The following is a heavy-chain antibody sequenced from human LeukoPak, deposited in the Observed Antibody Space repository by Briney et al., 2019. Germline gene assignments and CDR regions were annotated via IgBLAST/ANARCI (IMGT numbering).Heavy chain of an antibody. CDR2: ISSSSSTI. CDR3: ARDVSGSYHTRVFLYYYMDV. V-gene: IGHV3-48*04. D-gene: IGHD1-26*01. Sequence: GGSLRLSCAASGFTFSSYSMNWVRQAPGKGLEWVSYISSSSSTIYYADSVKGRFTISRDNAKNSLYLQMNSLRAEDTAVYYCARDVSGSYHTRVFLYYYMDVWGKGTTVTVSS. J-gene: IGHJ6*03. CDR1: GFTFSSYS.